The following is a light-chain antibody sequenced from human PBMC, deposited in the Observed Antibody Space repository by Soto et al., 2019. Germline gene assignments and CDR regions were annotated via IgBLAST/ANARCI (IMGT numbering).Light chain of an antibody. Sequence: DIQMTQSPSTLSGSVGDIGTITWLASQSIRNWLAWYQDKPGKAPKLLIYGASSLESGVPSRFSGSGSGTEFTLTISSLQPDDFATYYCQQSYSTPITFGQGTRLEIK. V-gene: IGKV1-5*01. CDR2: GAS. CDR1: QSIRNW. J-gene: IGKJ5*01. CDR3: QQSYSTPIT.